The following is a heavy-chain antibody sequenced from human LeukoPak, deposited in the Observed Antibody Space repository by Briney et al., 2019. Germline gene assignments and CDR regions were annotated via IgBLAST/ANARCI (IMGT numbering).Heavy chain of an antibody. J-gene: IGHJ5*02. Sequence: PSQTLSLTCTVSGDSISSGDYYWSWIRQPPGKGLEWIGYIYYSGSTYYNPSLKSRVTISVDTSKNQFSLKLSSVTAADTAVYYCARDIAVNWFDPWGQGTLVTVSS. CDR2: IYYSGST. D-gene: IGHD2-21*01. V-gene: IGHV4-30-4*08. CDR1: GDSISSGDYY. CDR3: ARDIAVNWFDP.